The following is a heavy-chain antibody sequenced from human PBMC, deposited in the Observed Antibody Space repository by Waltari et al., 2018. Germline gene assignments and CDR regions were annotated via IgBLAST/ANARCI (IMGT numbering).Heavy chain of an antibody. Sequence: QVQLRESGPGLVKSSETLSLTCTVSGGSIGRNTFYWAWIRQPPGKRMEWMASINYSGSTSYLPSLKSRATISVDTSRNQLALRLTSVTAADTAVYFCVREWSSSSSWFDPWGQGTLVTVSS. D-gene: IGHD6-6*01. CDR1: GGSIGRNTFY. V-gene: IGHV4-39*07. CDR3: VREWSSSSSWFDP. CDR2: INYSGST. J-gene: IGHJ5*02.